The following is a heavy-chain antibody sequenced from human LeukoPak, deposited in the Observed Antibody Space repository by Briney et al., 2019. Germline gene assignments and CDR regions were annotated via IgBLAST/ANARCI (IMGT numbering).Heavy chain of an antibody. CDR2: FYYSGST. Sequence: SGTLSLTCTVPGDSIRSHHWSWIRQSPGKGLELIAFFYYSGSTNYNPSLKSRVTISVDTSKNQYSLKLSSVTAADTAVYYCAAATRLGWFDPWGQGTLVTVSS. CDR1: GDSIRSHH. D-gene: IGHD2-15*01. CDR3: AAATRLGWFDP. J-gene: IGHJ5*02. V-gene: IGHV4-59*08.